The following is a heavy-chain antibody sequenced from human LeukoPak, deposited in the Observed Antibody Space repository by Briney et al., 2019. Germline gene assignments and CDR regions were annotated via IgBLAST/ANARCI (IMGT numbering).Heavy chain of an antibody. CDR3: ARGEYGLFDY. D-gene: IGHD2/OR15-2a*01. Sequence: SETLSLTCTVSGGSISGGSYYWSWIRQPPGKGVEWIGYIYYSGSTKYNLSLKSRVTISVDTSKNQLSLKLSSVTAADTAVYYCARGEYGLFDYWGQGTLVTVSS. J-gene: IGHJ4*02. V-gene: IGHV4-61*01. CDR1: GGSISGGSYY. CDR2: IYYSGST.